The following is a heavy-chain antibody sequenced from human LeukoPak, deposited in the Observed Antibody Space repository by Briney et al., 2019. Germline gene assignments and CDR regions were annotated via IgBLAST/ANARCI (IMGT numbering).Heavy chain of an antibody. V-gene: IGHV1-2*02. CDR1: GYTFTGYY. CDR3: ATYYYDSSGYKGVY. D-gene: IGHD3-22*01. CDR2: INPNSGGT. Sequence: ASVKVSCKASGYTFTGYYMHWVRQAPGQGLEWMGWINPNSGGTNYAQKFQGRVTMTRDTSISTAYTELSRLRSDDTAVYYCATYYYDSSGYKGVYWGQGTLVTVSS. J-gene: IGHJ4*02.